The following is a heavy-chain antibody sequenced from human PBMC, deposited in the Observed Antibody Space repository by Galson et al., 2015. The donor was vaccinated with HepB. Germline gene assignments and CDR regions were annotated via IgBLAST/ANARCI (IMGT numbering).Heavy chain of an antibody. V-gene: IGHV3-21*01. D-gene: IGHD3-22*01. J-gene: IGHJ4*02. Sequence: SLRLSCAASGFTFSSYSMNWVRQAPGKGLEWVSSISSSSSYIYYADSVKGRFTISRDNAKNSLYLQMNSLRAEDTAVYYCARGRITMIEGVGRYFDYWGQGTLVTVSS. CDR1: GFTFSSYS. CDR3: ARGRITMIEGVGRYFDY. CDR2: ISSSSSYI.